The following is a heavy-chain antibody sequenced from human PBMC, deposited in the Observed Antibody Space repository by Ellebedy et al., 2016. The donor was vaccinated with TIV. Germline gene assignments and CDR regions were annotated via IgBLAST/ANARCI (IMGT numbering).Heavy chain of an antibody. V-gene: IGHV3-30*03. J-gene: IGHJ2*01. CDR2: ISYDGSNK. CDR1: GFTFSSYG. CDR3: ARYLTSSAFDL. Sequence: PGGSLRLSCAASGFTFSSYGMHWVRQAPGKGLEWVAVISYDGSNKYYADSVKGRFTISRDNSKNTRYLQMNSLRAEDTAVYYCARYLTSSAFDLWGRGTLVTVSS. D-gene: IGHD2-2*01.